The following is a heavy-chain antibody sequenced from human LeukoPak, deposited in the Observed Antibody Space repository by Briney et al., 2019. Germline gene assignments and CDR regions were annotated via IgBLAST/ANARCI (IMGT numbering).Heavy chain of an antibody. J-gene: IGHJ4*02. CDR2: IKQDGSEK. CDR1: GFAFSSYW. Sequence: GGSLRLSCAASGFAFSSYWMSWVRQAPGKGLEWVASIKQDGSEKYYVDSVKGRFTISRDNAKNSLYLQMNSLRAEDTAVYYCARGGMGATHFDYWGQGTLVTVSS. D-gene: IGHD1-26*01. V-gene: IGHV3-7*01. CDR3: ARGGMGATHFDY.